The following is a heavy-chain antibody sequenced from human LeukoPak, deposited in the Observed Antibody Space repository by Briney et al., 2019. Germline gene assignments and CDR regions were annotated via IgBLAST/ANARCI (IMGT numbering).Heavy chain of an antibody. CDR2: ISCTGGST. CDR1: GFTFNNYA. V-gene: IGHV3-23*01. Sequence: PGRSLRLSCAASGFTFNNYAMTWVRQAPGAGLEWVSVISCTGGSTYYADSVKGRFTISRDNSKNALSLQMNGLRAEDTAIYYCAKGHYYDSSGYSEDYWGQGILVTVSS. J-gene: IGHJ4*02. D-gene: IGHD3-22*01. CDR3: AKGHYYDSSGYSEDY.